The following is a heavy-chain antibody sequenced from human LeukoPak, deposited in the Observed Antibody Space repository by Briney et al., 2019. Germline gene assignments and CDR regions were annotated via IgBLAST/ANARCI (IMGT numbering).Heavy chain of an antibody. V-gene: IGHV3-64*01. Sequence: EGSLRLSCAASGFTFSSYVMHWVRQAPGKGLEYVSAISSNGGSTYYANSVKGRFTISRDNSKNTLYLQMGSLRAEDMAVYYCARDLEGYSSSWYPDAFDIWGQGTMVTVSS. J-gene: IGHJ3*02. CDR3: ARDLEGYSSSWYPDAFDI. D-gene: IGHD6-13*01. CDR1: GFTFSSYV. CDR2: ISSNGGST.